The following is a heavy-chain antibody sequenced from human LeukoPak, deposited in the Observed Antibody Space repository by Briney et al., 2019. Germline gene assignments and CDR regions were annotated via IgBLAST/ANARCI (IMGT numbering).Heavy chain of an antibody. V-gene: IGHV3-21*01. CDR3: ARLRAYSSSSNY. CDR1: GFTSSSYS. J-gene: IGHJ4*02. D-gene: IGHD6-6*01. CDR2: ISSSSYI. Sequence: TGGSLRLSCAASGFTSSSYSMNWVRQAPGKGLEWVSSISSSSYIYYADSVKGRFTISRDNAKNSLYLQMNSLRAEDTAVYYCARLRAYSSSSNYWGQGTLVTVSS.